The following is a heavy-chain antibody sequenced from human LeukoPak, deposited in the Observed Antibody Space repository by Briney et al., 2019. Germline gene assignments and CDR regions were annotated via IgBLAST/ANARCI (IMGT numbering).Heavy chain of an antibody. CDR3: AREEKYCSGGSCYSGDYYYGMDV. V-gene: IGHV3-30-3*01. J-gene: IGHJ6*02. D-gene: IGHD2-15*01. CDR2: ISYDGSNK. CDR1: GFTFSSYA. Sequence: GGSLRLSCAASGFTFSSYAMHWVRQAPGKGLEWVAVISYDGSNKYYADSVKGRFTISRDNSKNTLYLQMNSLRAEDTAVYYCAREEKYCSGGSCYSGDYYYGMDVWGQGTTVTVSS.